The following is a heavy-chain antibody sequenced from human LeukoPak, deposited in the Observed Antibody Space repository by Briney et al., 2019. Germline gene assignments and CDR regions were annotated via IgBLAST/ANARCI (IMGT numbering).Heavy chain of an antibody. V-gene: IGHV4-59*01. CDR3: ARLPPLRIAVAGLRNWYFDL. CDR2: IYYSGST. J-gene: IGHJ2*01. D-gene: IGHD6-19*01. Sequence: PPESLSLTCTVSGGSISSYYWSCSPEPPRRGLEWGGYIYYSGSTKYNPSHKSRVTISLDTSKNQFSLKLSSVTAADTAVYYCARLPPLRIAVAGLRNWYFDLWGRGALVTVSS. CDR1: GGSISSYY.